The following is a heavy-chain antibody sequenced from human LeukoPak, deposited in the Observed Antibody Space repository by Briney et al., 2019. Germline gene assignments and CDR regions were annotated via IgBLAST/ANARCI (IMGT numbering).Heavy chain of an antibody. CDR2: ISWNSGSI. J-gene: IGHJ4*02. CDR1: GFTFDDYA. Sequence: PGGSLRLSCAASGFTFDDYAMHWVRQAPGKGLEWVSGISWNSGSIGYADSVKGRFTISRDNAKNSLYLQMNSLRAEDTALYYCAKDSGSGWTGGFDYWGQGTLVTVSS. V-gene: IGHV3-9*01. D-gene: IGHD6-25*01. CDR3: AKDSGSGWTGGFDY.